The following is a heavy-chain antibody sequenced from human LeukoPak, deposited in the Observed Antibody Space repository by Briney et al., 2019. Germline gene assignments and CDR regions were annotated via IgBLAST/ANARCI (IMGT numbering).Heavy chain of an antibody. CDR1: GFTFSSYA. J-gene: IGHJ5*02. CDR2: ISYDGSNK. Sequence: GRSLRLSCAASGFTFSSYAMHWVRQAPGKGLEWVAVISYDGSNKYYADSVKGRFTISRDNSKNTLYLQMNSLRAEDTAVYYCARARLTMIVVVGNWFDPWGQGTLVTVSS. D-gene: IGHD3-22*01. CDR3: ARARLTMIVVVGNWFDP. V-gene: IGHV3-30-3*01.